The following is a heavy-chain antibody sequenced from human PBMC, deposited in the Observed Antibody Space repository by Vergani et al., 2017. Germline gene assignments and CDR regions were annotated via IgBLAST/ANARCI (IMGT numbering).Heavy chain of an antibody. Sequence: EVQLVESGGGLVQPGRSLRLSCAASGFTFDDYAMHWVRQAPGKGLEWVSGISWNSGSIGYADSVKGRFPISRDNAKNSLYLQMNSLRAEDTALYYCAKDRGLGYCSSTSCYTLGYYYYMDVWGKGP. CDR2: ISWNSGSI. CDR3: AKDRGLGYCSSTSCYTLGYYYYMDV. D-gene: IGHD2-2*02. V-gene: IGHV3-9*01. CDR1: GFTFDDYA. J-gene: IGHJ6*03.